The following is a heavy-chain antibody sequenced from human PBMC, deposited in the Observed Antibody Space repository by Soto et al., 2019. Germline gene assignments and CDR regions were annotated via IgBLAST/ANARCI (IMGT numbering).Heavy chain of an antibody. J-gene: IGHJ6*03. D-gene: IGHD3-16*02. V-gene: IGHV1-3*01. Sequence: QVQVVQSGAEVKKPGASVRISCKTSGYTFSNFPIHWVRQAPGLGLEWMGWINAGTGDTKYSQKFQDRVSITRDTSASTAYMELSSLRSEDTAVYFCARRNHYTSGFYENYYHYYYLDVWGKGTTVTVSS. CDR1: GYTFSNFP. CDR2: INAGTGDT. CDR3: ARRNHYTSGFYENYYHYYYLDV.